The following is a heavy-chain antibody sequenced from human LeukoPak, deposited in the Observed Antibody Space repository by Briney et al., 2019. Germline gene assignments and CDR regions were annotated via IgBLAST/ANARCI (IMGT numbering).Heavy chain of an antibody. CDR3: ARGDYYGSGSPSDY. D-gene: IGHD3-10*01. CDR2: IYYSGST. J-gene: IGHJ4*02. CDR1: GGSISSGGYY. Sequence: PSETLSLTCTDSGGSISSGGYYWSWIRQHPGKGLEWIGYIYYSGSTYYNPSLKSRVTISVDTSKNQFSLKLSSVTAADTAVYYCARGDYYGSGSPSDYWGQGTLVTVSS. V-gene: IGHV4-31*03.